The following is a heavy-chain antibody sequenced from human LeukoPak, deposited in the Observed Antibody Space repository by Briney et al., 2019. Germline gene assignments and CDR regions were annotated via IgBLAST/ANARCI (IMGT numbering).Heavy chain of an antibody. V-gene: IGHV4-39*01. Sequence: PSETLSLTCTVSGGSISSYYWSWIRQPPGKGLEWIGSIYYSGSTYYNPSLKSRVTISVDTSKNQFSLKLSSVTAADTAVYYCARHKGLGFWSGYATATTGYYFDYWGQGTLVTVSS. CDR2: IYYSGST. D-gene: IGHD3-3*01. CDR3: ARHKGLGFWSGYATATTGYYFDY. CDR1: GGSISSYY. J-gene: IGHJ4*02.